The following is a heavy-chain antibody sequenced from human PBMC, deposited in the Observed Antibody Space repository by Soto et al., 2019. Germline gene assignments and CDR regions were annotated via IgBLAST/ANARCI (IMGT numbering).Heavy chain of an antibody. CDR3: ARYQKGPFDY. J-gene: IGHJ4*02. D-gene: IGHD2-2*01. Sequence: QVQLQESGPGLVKPLQTLSLTCTVSGGSISSGDYYWSWIRQPPGKGLEWIGYIYYTGSTYYNPSLQSRLTISVDTSKNQFSLKLTSVTAADTAVYFCARYQKGPFDYWGQGTLVTVSS. CDR1: GGSISSGDYY. CDR2: IYYTGST. V-gene: IGHV4-30-4*01.